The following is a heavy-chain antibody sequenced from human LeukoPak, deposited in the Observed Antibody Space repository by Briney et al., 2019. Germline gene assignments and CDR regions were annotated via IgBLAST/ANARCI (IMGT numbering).Heavy chain of an antibody. Sequence: PSETLSLTCTVSGGSISSGSYYWSWIRQPAGKGLEWIGRIYTSGSTNYNPSLKSRVTMSVDTSKNQFSLQLSSVTAADTAVYYCARARGELLIDYWGQGTLVTVSS. J-gene: IGHJ4*02. CDR3: ARARGELLIDY. CDR1: GGSISSGSYY. CDR2: IYTSGST. V-gene: IGHV4-61*02. D-gene: IGHD1-26*01.